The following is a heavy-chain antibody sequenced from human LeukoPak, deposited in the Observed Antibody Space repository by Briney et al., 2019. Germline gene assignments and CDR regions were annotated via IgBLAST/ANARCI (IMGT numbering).Heavy chain of an antibody. CDR3: ARETVYTFDI. CDR1: GFTFSGYS. CDR2: ISSSSSAI. D-gene: IGHD1-14*01. V-gene: IGHV3-48*02. J-gene: IGHJ3*02. Sequence: GGSLRLSCAASGFTFSGYSMSWVRQAPGKGLEWVSYISSSSSAIYYADSVKGRFTISRDNAKNSLYLQMNSLRDEDTAIYFCARETVYTFDIWGQGTMVTVSS.